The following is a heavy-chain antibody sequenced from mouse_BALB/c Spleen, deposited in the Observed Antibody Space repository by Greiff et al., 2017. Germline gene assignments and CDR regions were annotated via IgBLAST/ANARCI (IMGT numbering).Heavy chain of an antibody. CDR2: ISSGGSYS. J-gene: IGHJ4*01. D-gene: IGHD1-1*01. CDR1: GFTFSSYA. Sequence: EVKLMESGGGLVKPGGSLKLSCAASGFTFSSYAMSWVRQSPEKRLEWVAEISSGGSYSYYPDTVTGRFTISRDNAKNTRYLEMSNLRSEDTAMYYCARDRGYSSSYDAMDYWGQGTSVTVSS. CDR3: ARDRGYSSSYDAMDY. V-gene: IGHV5-9-4*01.